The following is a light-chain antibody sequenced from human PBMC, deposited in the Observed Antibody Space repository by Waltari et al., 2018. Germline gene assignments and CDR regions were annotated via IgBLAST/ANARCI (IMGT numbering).Light chain of an antibody. CDR2: GAS. Sequence: DIVMTQSPATLSVSPGERATLSCRASQSVTSNLAWYQHRPGQAPRLLIYGASTRPTGIPARVSGSGSGTEFTLTISGLQSDDCAVYYCQHYHTWPPKTFGQGTRVEIK. J-gene: IGKJ1*01. CDR3: QHYHTWPPKT. CDR1: QSVTSN. V-gene: IGKV3-15*01.